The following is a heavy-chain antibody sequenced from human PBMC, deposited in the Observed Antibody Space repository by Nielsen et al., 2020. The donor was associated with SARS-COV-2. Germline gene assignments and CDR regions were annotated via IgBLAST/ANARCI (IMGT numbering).Heavy chain of an antibody. CDR3: AREERESSSWFGGYFQH. Sequence: GGSLRLSCAASGFTFDDYGMSWVRQAPGKGLEWVSGINWNGGSTGYADSVKGRFTISRDNAKNSLYLQMNSLRAEDTALYHCAREERESSSWFGGYFQHWGQGTLVTVSS. V-gene: IGHV3-20*01. J-gene: IGHJ1*01. CDR2: INWNGGST. CDR1: GFTFDDYG. D-gene: IGHD6-13*01.